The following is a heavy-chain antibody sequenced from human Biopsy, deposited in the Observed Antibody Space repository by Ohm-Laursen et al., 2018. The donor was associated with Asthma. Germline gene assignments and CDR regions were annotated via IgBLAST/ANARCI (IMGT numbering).Heavy chain of an antibody. CDR1: GYTFTSYY. D-gene: IGHD1-7*01. Sequence: ASVTASCKASGYTFTSYYMHWVRQPPGQGLEWMGIINPSGGSTSYAQKFQGRVTMTRDTSTSTVYMELSSLRSEDTAVYYCARRGITGTTLDYWGQGTLVTVSS. J-gene: IGHJ4*02. CDR2: INPSGGST. V-gene: IGHV1-46*01. CDR3: ARRGITGTTLDY.